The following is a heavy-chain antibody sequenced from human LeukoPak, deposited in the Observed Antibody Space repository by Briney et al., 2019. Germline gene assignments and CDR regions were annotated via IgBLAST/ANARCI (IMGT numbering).Heavy chain of an antibody. J-gene: IGHJ3*02. Sequence: GGSLRLSCAASGFTFSSYAMSWVRQAPGKGLEWVSAISGSGGSTYYADSVKGRFTISRDNSKNTLYLQMNSLRAEDTAVYYCAKEHDYGGNSVGAFDIWGQGTMVTVSS. CDR2: ISGSGGST. CDR3: AKEHDYGGNSVGAFDI. V-gene: IGHV3-23*01. CDR1: GFTFSSYA. D-gene: IGHD4-23*01.